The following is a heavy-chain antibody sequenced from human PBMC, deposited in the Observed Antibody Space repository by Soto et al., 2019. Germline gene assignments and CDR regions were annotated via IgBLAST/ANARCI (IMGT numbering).Heavy chain of an antibody. CDR2: IYYSGST. D-gene: IGHD6-19*01. V-gene: IGHV4-61*01. CDR3: ARAVAGTFDY. CDR1: GGSISSGSYY. Sequence: PSETLSLTCTVSGGSISSGSYYWSWIRQPPGKGLEWIGYIYYSGSTNYNPSLKSRVTISVDTSKNQFSLKLSSVTAADTAVYYCARAVAGTFDYWGQGTLVNVSS. J-gene: IGHJ4*02.